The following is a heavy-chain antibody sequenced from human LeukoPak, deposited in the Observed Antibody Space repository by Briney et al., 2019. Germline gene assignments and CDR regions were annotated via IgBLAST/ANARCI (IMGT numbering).Heavy chain of an antibody. CDR3: ARAGGYSYSFDP. CDR1: GGSISSYY. Sequence: SETLSLTCTVSGGSISSYYWSWIRQPPGKGPEWIGLIYDSGSTYYNPSLQSRVTISVDTSKKQLSLKLTSVTAADTAVYYCARAGGYSYSFDPWGQGTLVTVSS. CDR2: IYDSGST. D-gene: IGHD5-18*01. V-gene: IGHV4-59*01. J-gene: IGHJ5*02.